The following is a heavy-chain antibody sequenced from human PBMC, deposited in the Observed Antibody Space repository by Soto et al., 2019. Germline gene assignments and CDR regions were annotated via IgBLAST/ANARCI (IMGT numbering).Heavy chain of an antibody. V-gene: IGHV4-34*01. CDR2: INHSGST. CDR3: ARGLYYYYYGMDV. J-gene: IGHJ6*02. Sequence: QVQLQQWGAGLLKPSETLSLTCAVYGGSFSGYYWSWIRKPPGKGLEWVGEINHSGSTNYHPSLTGRLNISLYTSKNQFSLKLTAVTASDTAVYYCARGLYYYYYGMDVWGQGTTVTVSS. CDR1: GGSFSGYY.